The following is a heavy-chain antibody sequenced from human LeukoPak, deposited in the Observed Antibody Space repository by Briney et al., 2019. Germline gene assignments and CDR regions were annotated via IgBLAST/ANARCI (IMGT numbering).Heavy chain of an antibody. CDR3: ARVWELSFDH. D-gene: IGHD1-26*01. Sequence: GGSLRLSCAASGFTFSSYAMRWVRQAPGKGLEWVSAIGSGSGGTTIYADSVKGRFIISRDNSKNALYLQMNSLRAEDTAIYYCARVWELSFDHWGQGTLVTVSS. CDR2: IGSGSGGTT. V-gene: IGHV3-23*01. J-gene: IGHJ4*02. CDR1: GFTFSSYA.